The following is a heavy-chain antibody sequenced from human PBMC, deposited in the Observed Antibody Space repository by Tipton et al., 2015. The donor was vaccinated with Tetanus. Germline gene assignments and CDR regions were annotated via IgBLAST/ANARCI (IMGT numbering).Heavy chain of an antibody. D-gene: IGHD1-26*01. CDR1: GGTFSSYA. CDR2: INPSGGYT. Sequence: QVQLVQSGAEVKKPGSSVKVSCKASGGTFSSYAISWVRQAPGQGLEWMGMINPSGGYTRSGQTFQGRVTMTRDTSTSTVYMELSSLRSEDTAVYYCARDGGSHYTDYWGQGTLVTVSS. J-gene: IGHJ4*02. V-gene: IGHV1-46*01. CDR3: ARDGGSHYTDY.